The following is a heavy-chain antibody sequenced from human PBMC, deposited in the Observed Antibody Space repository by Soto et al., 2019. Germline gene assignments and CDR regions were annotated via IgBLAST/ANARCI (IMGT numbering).Heavy chain of an antibody. CDR3: SSHGDFAY. CDR1: GFAFSNFC. V-gene: IGHV3-30*03. J-gene: IGHJ4*02. Sequence: QVHLVESGGGVVQPGRALRLSCKASGFAFSNFCMHWVRQTPGKGLEWVAIITSAGSHIYYGDSLNGRFTISRDDSKSTLYLEMNDLRPADTSVYDCSSHGDFAYWGQGTLVTVSS. CDR2: ITSAGSHI.